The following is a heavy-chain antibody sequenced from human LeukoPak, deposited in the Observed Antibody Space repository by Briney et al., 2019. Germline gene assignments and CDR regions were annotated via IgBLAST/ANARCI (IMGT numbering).Heavy chain of an antibody. D-gene: IGHD2-2*01. CDR3: ATEKRRVPAAPGDIDY. V-gene: IGHV1-2*02. CDR1: GYTFTGYY. J-gene: IGHJ4*02. Sequence: ASVKVSCKASGYTFTGYYMHWVRQAPGQGLEWMGWINPNSGGTNYAQKFQGRVTMTEDTSTDTAYMELSSLRSEDTAVYYCATEKRRVPAAPGDIDYWGQGTLVTVSS. CDR2: INPNSGGT.